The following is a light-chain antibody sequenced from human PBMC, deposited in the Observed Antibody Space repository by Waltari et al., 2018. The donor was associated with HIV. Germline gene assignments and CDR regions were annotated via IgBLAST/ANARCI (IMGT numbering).Light chain of an antibody. Sequence: QSALTPPASVSGSPGQSITISCTGSSTDVVGYTYVSLYQQHPGKAPRLMFYDVSTRPSGVSDRFSGSKSGDTASLTISGLQPEDEADYYCESYTSTSVWVFGGGTRLTVL. CDR3: ESYTSTSVWV. CDR1: STDVVGYTY. J-gene: IGLJ3*02. V-gene: IGLV2-14*03. CDR2: DVS.